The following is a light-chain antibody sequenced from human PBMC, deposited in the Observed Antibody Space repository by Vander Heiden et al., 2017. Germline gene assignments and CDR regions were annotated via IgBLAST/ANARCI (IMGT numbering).Light chain of an antibody. CDR1: ITDVAGYNY. Sequence: QSPLTLPPSVSLSPPLSFPISCPAPITDVAGYNYVSWYQQHPANAPKLMIFVVSHRPSGVSHRFSGSKSGTTASLTISGLQADDEADYYCSSYTSTSTPHFVFGTGTTVTVL. CDR2: VVS. CDR3: SSYTSTSTPHFV. V-gene: IGLV2-14*01. J-gene: IGLJ1*01.